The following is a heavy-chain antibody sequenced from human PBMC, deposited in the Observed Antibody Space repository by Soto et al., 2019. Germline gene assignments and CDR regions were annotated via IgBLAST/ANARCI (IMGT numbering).Heavy chain of an antibody. CDR3: ARDGYYNDYDPGFDY. J-gene: IGHJ4*02. Sequence: QVQLVESGGGVVQPGRSLRLSCAASGFTFSSYGMHWVRQAPGKGLEWVAVIWYDGSKKYYADSVKGRFTISRDNSDDRLYLQMNSLRADDTAVYYCARDGYYNDYDPGFDYWGQGTLVTVSS. D-gene: IGHD4-17*01. CDR2: IWYDGSKK. CDR1: GFTFSSYG. V-gene: IGHV3-33*01.